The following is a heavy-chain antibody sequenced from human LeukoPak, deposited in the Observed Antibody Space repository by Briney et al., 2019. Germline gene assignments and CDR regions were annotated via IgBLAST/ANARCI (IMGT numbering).Heavy chain of an antibody. CDR3: AGRDDYNPSDY. V-gene: IGHV4-59*08. D-gene: IGHD5-24*01. CDR1: GGSISSYY. CDR2: IYYSGST. J-gene: IGHJ4*02. Sequence: SETLSLTCTVSGGSISSYYWSWIRQPPGKGLEWIGYIYYSGSTNYNPSLKSRVTISVDTSKDQFSLKLSSVTAADTAVYYCAGRDDYNPSDYWGQGTLVTVSS.